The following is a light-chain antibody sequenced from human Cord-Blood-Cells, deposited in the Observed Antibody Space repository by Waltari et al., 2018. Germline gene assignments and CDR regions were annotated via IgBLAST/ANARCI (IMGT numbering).Light chain of an antibody. CDR3: LQQNSKPRT. V-gene: IGKV1-17*01. Sequence: DIQMTQSTSSLPASVGDRVTITCRASQGIRNDLGWYQQKPGKAPKRLLYAASSLQNGVPSRLSGIGAGTEFTFTINRVKTEDFATDYCLQQNSKPRTLGKGSKVE. J-gene: IGKJ1*01. CDR1: QGIRND. CDR2: AAS.